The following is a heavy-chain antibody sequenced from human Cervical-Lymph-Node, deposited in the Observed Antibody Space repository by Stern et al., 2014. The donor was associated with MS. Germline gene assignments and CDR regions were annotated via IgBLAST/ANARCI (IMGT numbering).Heavy chain of an antibody. Sequence: EVQLVESGAEVKKPGESLKISCEASGYLFDDYWIGWVRQMSGRGLELVAIIFPRDSNTRYSPSVQGQVTISADKSISTAYLQVSSLRPSDPAMYYCARSPATPSGYDRFDYWGQGALVTVSS. V-gene: IGHV5-51*03. CDR1: GYLFDDYW. CDR3: ARSPATPSGYDRFDY. D-gene: IGHD5-12*01. J-gene: IGHJ4*02. CDR2: IFPRDSNT.